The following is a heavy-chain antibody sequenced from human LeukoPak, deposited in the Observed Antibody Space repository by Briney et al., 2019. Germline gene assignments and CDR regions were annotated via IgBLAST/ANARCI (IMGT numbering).Heavy chain of an antibody. CDR1: GFSLSTSGMC. D-gene: IGHD3-16*01. Sequence: RVSGPALVKPTQTLTLTCTFSGFSLSTSGMCVSWIRQPPGKALEWLARIDWDDDKYYSTSLKTRLTISKDTSKNQVVLTMTNMDPVDTATYYCARSYVWGSYDAFDIWGQGTMVTVSS. CDR2: IDWDDDK. J-gene: IGHJ3*02. CDR3: ARSYVWGSYDAFDI. V-gene: IGHV2-70*11.